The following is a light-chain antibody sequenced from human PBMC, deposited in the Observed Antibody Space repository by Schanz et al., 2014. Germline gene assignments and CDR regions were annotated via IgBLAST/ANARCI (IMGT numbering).Light chain of an antibody. CDR3: QKYGSSPWT. Sequence: EIVLTQSPGTLSLSRGERATLSCRASQNVRLNDLAWYQHKPGQAPRLLIYAASSRATGIPDRFSGGGSDTDFTLTITRLEPEDFAVYFCQKYGSSPWTFGQGTKVEVK. V-gene: IGKV3-20*01. J-gene: IGKJ1*01. CDR2: AAS. CDR1: QNVRLND.